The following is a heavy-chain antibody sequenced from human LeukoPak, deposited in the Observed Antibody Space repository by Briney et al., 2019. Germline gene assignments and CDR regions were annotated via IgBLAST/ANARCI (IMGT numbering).Heavy chain of an antibody. CDR1: GYTFTGYY. Sequence: ASVKVSCKASGYTFTGYYMHWVRQAPGQGLEWMGRINPNSGGTNYAQKFQGRVTMTRDTSISAAYMELSRLRSDDTAVYYCARVARGYSYGYLGYWGQGTLVTVSS. CDR2: INPNSGGT. CDR3: ARVARGYSYGYLGY. V-gene: IGHV1-2*06. J-gene: IGHJ4*02. D-gene: IGHD5-18*01.